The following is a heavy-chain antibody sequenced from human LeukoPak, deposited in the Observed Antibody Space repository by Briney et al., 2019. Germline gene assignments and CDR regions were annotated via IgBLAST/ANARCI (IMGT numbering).Heavy chain of an antibody. D-gene: IGHD6-13*01. Sequence: PGGSLRLSCAASGFTFSSYGMHWVRQAPGKGLEWVAVISYDGSNKYYADSVKGRFTISRDNSKNTLYLQMNSLRAEDTAVYYCAKVREGYSSSWYFDYWGQGTLVTASS. CDR3: AKVREGYSSSWYFDY. CDR2: ISYDGSNK. V-gene: IGHV3-30*18. CDR1: GFTFSSYG. J-gene: IGHJ4*02.